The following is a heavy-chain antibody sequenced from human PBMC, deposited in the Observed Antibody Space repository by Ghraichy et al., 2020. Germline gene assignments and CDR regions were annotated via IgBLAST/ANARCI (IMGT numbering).Heavy chain of an antibody. J-gene: IGHJ6*04. D-gene: IGHD3-3*01. V-gene: IGHV3-11*01. CDR1: GFTFSDYY. Sequence: GGSLRLSCAASGFTFSDYYMSWIRQAPGKGLEWVSYISSSGSTIYYADSVKGRFTISRDNAKNSLYLQMNSLRAEDTAVYYCARGANFGVVSRREGYYYGMDVWSEGTTVTVSS. CDR3: ARGANFGVVSRREGYYYGMDV. CDR2: ISSSGSTI.